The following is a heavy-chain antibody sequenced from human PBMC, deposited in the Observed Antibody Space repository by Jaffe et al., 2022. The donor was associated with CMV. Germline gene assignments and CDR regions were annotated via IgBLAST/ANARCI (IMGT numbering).Heavy chain of an antibody. J-gene: IGHJ5*02. CDR1: GGSFSGYY. V-gene: IGHV4-34*01. CDR3: ARVGRYGCSSTSCYRGGSRWFDP. CDR2: INHSGST. Sequence: QVQLQQWGAGLLKPSETLSLTCAVYGGSFSGYYWSWIRQPPGKGLEWIGEINHSGSTNYNPSLKSRVTISVDTSKNQFSLKLSSVTAADTAVYYCARVGRYGCSSTSCYRGGSRWFDPWGQGTLVTVSS. D-gene: IGHD2-2*01.